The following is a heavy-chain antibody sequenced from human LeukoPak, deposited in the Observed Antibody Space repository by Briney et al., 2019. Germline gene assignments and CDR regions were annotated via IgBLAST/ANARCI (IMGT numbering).Heavy chain of an antibody. CDR3: ARVANSGYDSMGSGLDP. D-gene: IGHD5-12*01. V-gene: IGHV3-48*03. Sequence: GGSLRLSCAASGFTFSSYEMNWVRQAPGKGLEWVSYISSSGSTIYYADSVKGRFTISRDNAKNSLYLQMNSLRAEDTAVYYCARVANSGYDSMGSGLDPWGQGTLVTVSS. J-gene: IGHJ5*02. CDR1: GFTFSSYE. CDR2: ISSSGSTI.